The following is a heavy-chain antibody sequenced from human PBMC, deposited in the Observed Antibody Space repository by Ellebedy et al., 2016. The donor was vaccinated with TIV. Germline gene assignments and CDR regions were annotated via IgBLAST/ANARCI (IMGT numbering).Heavy chain of an antibody. CDR3: AALPYISRSSAY. V-gene: IGHV1-2*02. Sequence: ASVKVSCKTSGYTFTAYHIHWVRQAPGQGLEWMGWIYPNGGDTTFAQKFQGRVTMASDTSTRTVYMELSGLRCDDTAVYFCAALPYISRSSAYWGQGTLVTVSS. CDR1: GYTFTAYH. CDR2: IYPNGGDT. D-gene: IGHD6-19*01. J-gene: IGHJ4*02.